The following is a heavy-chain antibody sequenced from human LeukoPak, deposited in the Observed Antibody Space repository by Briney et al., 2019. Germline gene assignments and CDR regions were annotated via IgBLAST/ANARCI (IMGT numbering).Heavy chain of an antibody. CDR1: GGSISSYY. Sequence: PSETLSLTCTVSGGSISSYYWSWIRQPPGKGLEWIGSIYHSGSTYYNPSLKSRVTISVDTSKNQFSLKLSSVTAADTAVYYCAREPSPQSGPIAVAGTGIFDYWGQGTLVTVSS. CDR2: IYHSGST. J-gene: IGHJ4*02. V-gene: IGHV4-38-2*02. D-gene: IGHD6-19*01. CDR3: AREPSPQSGPIAVAGTGIFDY.